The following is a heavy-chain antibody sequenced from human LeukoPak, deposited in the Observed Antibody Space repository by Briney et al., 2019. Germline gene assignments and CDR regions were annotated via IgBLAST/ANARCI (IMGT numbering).Heavy chain of an antibody. CDR3: ARVRYYYDSSGYYDFDY. V-gene: IGHV1-69*13. Sequence: SVKVSCKASGGTFSSYTISWVRQAPGQGLEWMGGIISIFGTANYAQKFQGRVTITADESTSTAYMELSSLRSEDTAVYYCARVRYYYDSSGYYDFDYWGQGTLVTVSS. D-gene: IGHD3-22*01. J-gene: IGHJ4*02. CDR2: IISIFGTA. CDR1: GGTFSSYT.